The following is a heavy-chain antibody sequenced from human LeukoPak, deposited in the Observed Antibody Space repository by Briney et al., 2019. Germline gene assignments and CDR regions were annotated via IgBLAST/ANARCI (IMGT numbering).Heavy chain of an antibody. Sequence: KTSGTPSLTRKVSWGPLRRSSYYLSLIRVPPGKGLGWVGRFYYAGSTYYNPSLKSRVTLSVDTSTNHFSLNIKSVTAADTAMYYCARGRRIVVLPGRGYFDLWGCGTLVTVSS. CDR3: ARGRRIVVLPGRGYFDL. CDR2: FYYAGST. D-gene: IGHD4/OR15-4a*01. V-gene: IGHV4-39*02. J-gene: IGHJ2*01. CDR1: WGPLRRSSYY.